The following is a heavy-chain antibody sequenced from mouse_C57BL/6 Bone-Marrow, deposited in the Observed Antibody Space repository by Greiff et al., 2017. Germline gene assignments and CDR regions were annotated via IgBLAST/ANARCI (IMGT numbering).Heavy chain of an antibody. Sequence: QVQLQQSGAELVKPGASVKMSCKASGYTFTSSWITWVKQRPGQGLEWIGDIYPGSGSTNYHETFKSKATLTADTSSSTAYMQLSSLTSDDSAVYYYERWQLPSFDYWGQGTTLTVSS. CDR2: IYPGSGST. J-gene: IGHJ2*01. CDR3: ERWQLPSFDY. CDR1: GYTFTSSW. V-gene: IGHV1-55*01. D-gene: IGHD2-1*01.